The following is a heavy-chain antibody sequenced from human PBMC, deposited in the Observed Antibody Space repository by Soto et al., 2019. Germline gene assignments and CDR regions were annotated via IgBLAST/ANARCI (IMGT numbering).Heavy chain of an antibody. J-gene: IGHJ4*02. CDR1: GFTFSSYA. Sequence: PGGSLRLSCAASGFTFSSYAMSWVRQAPGKGLEWVSAISGSGGSTYYADSVKGRFTISRDNSKNTLYLQMNSLRAEDTAVYYCAKDREDIVVVVAANNFDYWGQGTLVTVSS. CDR2: ISGSGGST. D-gene: IGHD2-15*01. CDR3: AKDREDIVVVVAANNFDY. V-gene: IGHV3-23*01.